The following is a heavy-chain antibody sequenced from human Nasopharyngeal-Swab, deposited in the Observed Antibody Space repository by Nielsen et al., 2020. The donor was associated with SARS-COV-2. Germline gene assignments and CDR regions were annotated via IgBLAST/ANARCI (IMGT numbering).Heavy chain of an antibody. CDR1: GYPFNTYY. D-gene: IGHD4-17*01. CDR2: IIPSGGST. CDR3: ARVPTVGGDYTDGDHWFDP. V-gene: IGHV1-46*02. J-gene: IGHJ5*02. Sequence: ASVKVSCKASGYPFNTYYMHWVRQAPGQGPEWMGLIIPSGGSTTYAQRLQGRVTMTRDTSTTTFYMELSSLRFEDTAVYYCARVPTVGGDYTDGDHWFDPWGQGTLVTVSS.